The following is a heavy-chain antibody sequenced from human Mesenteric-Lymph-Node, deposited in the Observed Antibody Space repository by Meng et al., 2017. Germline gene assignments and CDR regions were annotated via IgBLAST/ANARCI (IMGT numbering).Heavy chain of an antibody. CDR3: ARTNYGDYNWFDP. CDR1: GGSFNAFY. J-gene: IGHJ5*02. Sequence: QVQLQQWGAGLLKPSDSLSLTCTVYGGSFNAFYWHWIRQPPGRGLEWIGYIYYSGSTYYNPSLRSRVAISIDTSKNQFSLKLTSVTAADTAVYFCARTNYGDYNWFDPWGQGTLVTVSS. D-gene: IGHD4-17*01. CDR2: IYYSGST. V-gene: IGHV4-34*01.